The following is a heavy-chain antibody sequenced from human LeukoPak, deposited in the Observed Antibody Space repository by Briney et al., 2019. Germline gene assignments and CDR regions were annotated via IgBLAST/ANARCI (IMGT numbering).Heavy chain of an antibody. CDR2: IHASGPT. V-gene: IGHV4-4*09. D-gene: IGHD6-6*01. CDR1: GGSISTYY. J-gene: IGHJ4*02. CDR3: ARHDAGIAARPFDN. Sequence: SETLSLTCTGSGGSISTYYWSWIWRPPGKGLEWIAYIHASGPTNYNPSLKSRITISVDTSKNQFSLKLSSVTAADTAVYYRARHDAGIAARPFDNWGQGTLVTVSS.